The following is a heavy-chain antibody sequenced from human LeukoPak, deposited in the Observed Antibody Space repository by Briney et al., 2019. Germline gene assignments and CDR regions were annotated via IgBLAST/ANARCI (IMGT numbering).Heavy chain of an antibody. D-gene: IGHD3-10*01. V-gene: IGHV1-69*05. Sequence: SVKVSCKASGGTFISYAISWVRQAPGQGRKWMGSIIPIFGTANYAQKFQGRVTITTDEPTSTAYMELSSLRSEDTAVYYCVSRGFGLGAFDIWGQGTMVTVSS. CDR2: IIPIFGTA. CDR1: GGTFISYA. CDR3: VSRGFGLGAFDI. J-gene: IGHJ3*02.